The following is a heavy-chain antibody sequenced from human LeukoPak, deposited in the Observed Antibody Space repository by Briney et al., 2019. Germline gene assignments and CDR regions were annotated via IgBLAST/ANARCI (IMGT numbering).Heavy chain of an antibody. CDR3: ASVPYCSSTSCYRGFLFY. D-gene: IGHD2-2*02. J-gene: IGHJ4*02. CDR2: IYYSGST. CDR1: GGSFSGYY. Sequence: KPSETLSLTCAVYGGSFSGYYWSWIRQPPGKGLEWIGSIYYSGSTYYNPSLKSRVTISVDTSKNQFSLKLSSVTAADTAVYYCASVPYCSSTSCYRGFLFYWGQGTLVTVSS. V-gene: IGHV4-34*01.